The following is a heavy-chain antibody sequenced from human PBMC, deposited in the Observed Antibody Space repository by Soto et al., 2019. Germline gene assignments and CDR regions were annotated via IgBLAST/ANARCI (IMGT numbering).Heavy chain of an antibody. V-gene: IGHV4-61*08. CDR1: GGSISSGDYY. J-gene: IGHJ6*02. CDR3: ASSGRDLGSSSPKGKNYYSYYGLDV. CDR2: IYYSGNT. D-gene: IGHD6-13*01. Sequence: SETLSLTCTVSGGSISSGDYYWSWIRQPPGKGLEWIGYIYYSGNTNYNPSLKSRVTISVDTSKNQVSLKVYSVTAADTALYYCASSGRDLGSSSPKGKNYYSYYGLDVWGQGTTVTVS.